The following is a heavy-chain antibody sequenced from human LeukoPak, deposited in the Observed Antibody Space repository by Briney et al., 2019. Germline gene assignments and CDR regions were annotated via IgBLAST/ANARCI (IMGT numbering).Heavy chain of an antibody. CDR2: ISSSGSTI. D-gene: IGHD3-10*01. J-gene: IGHJ4*02. CDR3: ARDPFTVVRGVTPDY. CDR1: GFTFSDYY. V-gene: IGHV3-11*01. Sequence: GGSLRLSCAASGFTFSDYYMSWIRQAPGEGLEWVSYISSSGSTIYYADSVKGRFTISRDNAKNSLYLQMNSLRAEDTAVYYCARDPFTVVRGVTPDYWGQGTLVTVSS.